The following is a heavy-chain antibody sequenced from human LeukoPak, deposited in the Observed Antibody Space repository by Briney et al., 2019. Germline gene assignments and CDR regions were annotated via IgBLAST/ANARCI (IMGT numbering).Heavy chain of an antibody. V-gene: IGHV4-34*01. J-gene: IGHJ3*02. CDR2: INHSGST. CDR3: ARGDGFYDFWSGYLDSFDI. CDR1: GGSFSGYY. Sequence: PSETLSLTCAVCGGSFSGYYWSWICQPPGKGREWFGEINHSGSTNHNPSLKSRVTISVDASNSQFSLKLSSMTAADTAVYYCARGDGFYDFWSGYLDSFDIWGQGTMVTLSS. D-gene: IGHD3-3*01.